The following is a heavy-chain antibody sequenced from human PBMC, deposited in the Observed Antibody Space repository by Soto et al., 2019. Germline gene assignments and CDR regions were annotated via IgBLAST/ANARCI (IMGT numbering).Heavy chain of an antibody. CDR2: IYPDDSDT. CDR1: GYSFSNFW. D-gene: IGHD2-8*02. Sequence: GESLKISCQASGYSFSNFWIAWVRQMPGEGLEWLGIIYPDDSDTRYSPSFLGQVTISADKSIKTTYLQWSSLKASDTAIYFCASSVLVTSTMNYFDLWGQGTLVNRLL. V-gene: IGHV5-51*01. J-gene: IGHJ4*02. CDR3: ASSVLVTSTMNYFDL.